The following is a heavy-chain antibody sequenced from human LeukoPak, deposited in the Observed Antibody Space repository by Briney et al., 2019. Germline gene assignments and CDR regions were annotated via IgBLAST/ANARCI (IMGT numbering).Heavy chain of an antibody. V-gene: IGHV3-23*01. CDR1: GFSFSDYA. Sequence: GGSLRLSCAASGFSFSDYAMSRVRQAPARGPEGGSRIRGGGEVFYAASVQGRFTLSRDDSRNTVYLQLNNLRVEETAIYYCAKANWVSNADAVWWGQGTQVTVYS. J-gene: IGHJ4*02. CDR3: AKANWVSNADAVW. CDR2: IRGGGEV. D-gene: IGHD1-1*01.